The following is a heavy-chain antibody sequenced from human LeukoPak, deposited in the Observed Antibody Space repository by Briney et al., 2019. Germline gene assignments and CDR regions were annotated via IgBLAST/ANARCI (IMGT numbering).Heavy chain of an antibody. D-gene: IGHD1-26*01. CDR1: GYSFTSYW. Sequence: GESLKISCKGSGYSFTSYWIGWVRQMPGKGLEWMGIIYPGDSDTRYSPSFQGQVTISADKSISTAYLQWSSLKASDTAMYYCARQTYSGSYHPVFSFDYWGQGTLVTVSS. CDR3: ARQTYSGSYHPVFSFDY. CDR2: IYPGDSDT. V-gene: IGHV5-51*01. J-gene: IGHJ4*02.